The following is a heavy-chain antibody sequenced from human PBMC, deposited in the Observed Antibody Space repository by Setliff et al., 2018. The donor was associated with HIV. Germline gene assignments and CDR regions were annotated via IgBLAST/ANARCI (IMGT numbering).Heavy chain of an antibody. D-gene: IGHD6-13*01. CDR1: GFRFRSYG. CDR2: IWYDGSNK. V-gene: IGHV3-30*02. Sequence: GGSLRLSCAASGFRFRSYGMHWVRQAPGKGLEWVAVIWYDGSNKYYADSVKGRFTISRDNSKNTLYLQMNSLRAEDTAVYYCANEGAAGDDAFDIWGQGTMVTVSS. CDR3: ANEGAAGDDAFDI. J-gene: IGHJ3*02.